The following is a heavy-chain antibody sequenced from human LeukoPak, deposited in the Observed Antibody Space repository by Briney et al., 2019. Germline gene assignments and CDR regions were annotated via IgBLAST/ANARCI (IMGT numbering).Heavy chain of an antibody. J-gene: IGHJ5*02. V-gene: IGHV4-39*07. Sequence: KPSETLSLTCTVSGGSISSSSYYWGWIRQPPGKGLEWIGEVNHSGSTNYNPSLKSRVTISVDTSKNQFSLKLSSVTAADTAVYYCARGHRIAARLIRKNWFDPWGQGTLVTVSS. CDR1: GGSISSSSYY. D-gene: IGHD6-6*01. CDR3: ARGHRIAARLIRKNWFDP. CDR2: VNHSGST.